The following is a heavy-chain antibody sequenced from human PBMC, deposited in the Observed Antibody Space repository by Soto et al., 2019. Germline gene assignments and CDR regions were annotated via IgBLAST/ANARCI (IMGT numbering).Heavy chain of an antibody. Sequence: ASVKVSCKASGFTFSNYGLDWVRQAPGQGLEWMGWVSANNGHTNYAQNLQGRVSMTTDTSTSTAYMELRGLTFDDTAVYYCARDIESVTAKHFFYYYAKDVWGQGTTVTVSS. V-gene: IGHV1-18*01. CDR3: ARDIESVTAKHFFYYYAKDV. CDR2: VSANNGHT. CDR1: GFTFSNYG. D-gene: IGHD2-8*01. J-gene: IGHJ6*02.